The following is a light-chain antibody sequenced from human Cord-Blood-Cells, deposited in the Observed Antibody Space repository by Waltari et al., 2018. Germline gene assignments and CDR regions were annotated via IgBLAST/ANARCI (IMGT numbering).Light chain of an antibody. V-gene: IGKV2-28*01. J-gene: IGKJ2*01. CDR2: LGS. CDR3: MQALQTPPYT. CDR1: KSLLHSNGYNY. Sequence: DIVMTQSPLSLPVTPGEPASISCRSSKSLLHSNGYNYLDWYLQKQGQSPQLLIYLGSNRASGVPDRFSGSGSGTDFTLKISRVEAEDVGVYYCMQALQTPPYTFGQGTKLEIK.